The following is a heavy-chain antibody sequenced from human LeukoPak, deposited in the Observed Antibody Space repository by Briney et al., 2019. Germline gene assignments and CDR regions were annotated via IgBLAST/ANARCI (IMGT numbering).Heavy chain of an antibody. D-gene: IGHD2-15*01. V-gene: IGHV3-9*01. Sequence: GGSLRLSCAASGFTFDDYAMHWVRQAPGKGLEWVSGISWNSVSIGYADSVKGRFTISRDNAENSLYLQMNSLRAEDTALYYCAKVGYCSGGSCYSYYYGMDVWGQGTTVTVSS. CDR3: AKVGYCSGGSCYSYYYGMDV. CDR2: ISWNSVSI. CDR1: GFTFDDYA. J-gene: IGHJ6*02.